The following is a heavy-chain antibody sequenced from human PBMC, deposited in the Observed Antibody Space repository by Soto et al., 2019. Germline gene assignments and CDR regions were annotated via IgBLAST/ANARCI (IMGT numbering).Heavy chain of an antibody. CDR3: AKGGRQWLITSGFNY. J-gene: IGHJ4*02. V-gene: IGHV3-30*18. Sequence: VQLVESGGGVVQPGRSLRLSCAASGFTFSDYAMHWVRQAPGKGLEWWAVVSHDGRNTHYADSVTGRLTLSRYSYNNSVSLEMTSLRSEVTAVYYCAKGGRQWLITSGFNYWGQGALVTVSS. CDR2: VSHDGRNT. CDR1: GFTFSDYA. D-gene: IGHD6-19*01.